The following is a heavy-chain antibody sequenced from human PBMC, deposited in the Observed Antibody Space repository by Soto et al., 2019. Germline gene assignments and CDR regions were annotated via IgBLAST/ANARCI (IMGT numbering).Heavy chain of an antibody. D-gene: IGHD6-13*01. CDR1: GYSISSGYY. Sequence: SETLSLTCVVSGYSISSGYYWGWIRQPPGKRLEWIGSIYHSGTTYYNPSLKSRVTISLDTARNQFSLKLTSVTAADTAVYYCARSLLTSSWYAGSWGQGTLVTVSS. V-gene: IGHV4-38-2*01. CDR2: IYHSGTT. CDR3: ARSLLTSSWYAGS. J-gene: IGHJ5*02.